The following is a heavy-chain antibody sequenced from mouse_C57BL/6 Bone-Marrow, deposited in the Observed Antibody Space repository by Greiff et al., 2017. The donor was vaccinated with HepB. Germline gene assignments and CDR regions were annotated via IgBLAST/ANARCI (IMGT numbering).Heavy chain of an antibody. CDR2: IHPNSGST. Sequence: QVQLQQPGAELVKPGASVKLSCKASGYTFTSYWMHWVKQRPGQGLEWIGMIHPNSGSTNYNEKFKSKATLTVDKSSSTAYMQLSSLTSEDSAVYYCARGFDYCGSSVYAMDYWGQGTAVTVSS. CDR3: ARGFDYCGSSVYAMDY. D-gene: IGHD1-1*01. V-gene: IGHV1-64*01. CDR1: GYTFTSYW. J-gene: IGHJ4*01.